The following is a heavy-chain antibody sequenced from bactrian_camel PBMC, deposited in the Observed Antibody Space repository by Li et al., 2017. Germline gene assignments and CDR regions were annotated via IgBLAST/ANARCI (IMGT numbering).Heavy chain of an antibody. Sequence: HVQLVESGGGSVKAGGSLTLTCVASGYTYNRYCMGWFRLGPGKEREEVASIGKDGTKYYADSVKGRFTISRDNAKGTLDLQLSSLKTEDSATYYCATGGWRWSQCHAKYGYNVWGQGTQVTVS. J-gene: IGHJ4*01. D-gene: IGHD1*01. CDR2: IGKDGTK. CDR3: ATGGWRWSQCHAKYGYNV. V-gene: IGHV3S55*01. CDR1: GYTYNRYC.